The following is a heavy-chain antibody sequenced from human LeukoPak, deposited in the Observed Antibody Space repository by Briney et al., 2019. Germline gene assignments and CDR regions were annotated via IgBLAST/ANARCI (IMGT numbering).Heavy chain of an antibody. Sequence: ASVKVSCKASGYTFTNYAIHWVRQAPGQRLEWMGWLNAGNGITKHSQKFQDRVTITRDTSACTAYMELSSLRSEDAAVYYCARDLDRDEYGDFTDYWGQGTLVTVSS. CDR3: ARDLDRDEYGDFTDY. J-gene: IGHJ4*02. CDR1: GYTFTNYA. V-gene: IGHV1-3*01. CDR2: LNAGNGIT. D-gene: IGHD2-21*02.